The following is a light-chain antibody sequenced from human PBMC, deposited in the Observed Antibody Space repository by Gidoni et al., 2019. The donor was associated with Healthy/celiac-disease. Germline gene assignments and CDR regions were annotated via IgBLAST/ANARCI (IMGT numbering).Light chain of an antibody. CDR3: QSADSSGTYVV. Sequence: SYELTQPPSLSVSPGQTARITCSGDALPKQYAYWYQQKPGPAPVLVIYKDSERPSGLPVRFSGSSSGTTVTLTISGGQAEDEADYYCQSADSSGTYVVFGGGTKLTVL. CDR2: KDS. CDR1: ALPKQY. J-gene: IGLJ2*01. V-gene: IGLV3-25*03.